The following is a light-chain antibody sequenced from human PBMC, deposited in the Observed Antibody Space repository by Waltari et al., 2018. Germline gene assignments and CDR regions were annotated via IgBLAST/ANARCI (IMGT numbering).Light chain of an antibody. CDR2: QDD. V-gene: IGLV3-1*01. CDR3: QAWDSGTVV. Sequence: SYELTQPPSVSVSPGQTASITCSGDNLGDKHASWYQQKPGQSPVLVIYQDDKRPSGIPERFSGSNSGNTATLTISGTQAMDEADFYCQAWDSGTVVFGGGTKLTVL. J-gene: IGLJ2*01. CDR1: NLGDKH.